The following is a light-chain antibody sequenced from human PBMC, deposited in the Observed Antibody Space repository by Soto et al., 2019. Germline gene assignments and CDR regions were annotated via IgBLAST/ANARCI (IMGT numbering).Light chain of an antibody. CDR1: QSVSSY. Sequence: EIVLTQSPATLSLSPGERATLSCRASQSVSSYLAWYQQKPGQAPRLLIYDASNRATGIPARFSGSGSGTDFTLTISSLESEDFAVYYCQQRGNWPGTFGQGTKVDIK. J-gene: IGKJ2*01. V-gene: IGKV3-11*01. CDR3: QQRGNWPGT. CDR2: DAS.